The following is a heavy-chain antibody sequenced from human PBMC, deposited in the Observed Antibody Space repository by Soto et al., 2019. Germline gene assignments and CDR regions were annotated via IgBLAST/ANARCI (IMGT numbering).Heavy chain of an antibody. Sequence: QVQLVESGGGVVQPGRSLRLSCAASGFTFSSYAMHWVRQAPGKGLEWVAVISYDGSNKYYAGSVKGRFTISRDNSKNSLYLQMNSLRAEDTAVYYCARSATVTDWFDPWGQGTLVTVSS. J-gene: IGHJ5*02. CDR1: GFTFSSYA. V-gene: IGHV3-30-3*01. D-gene: IGHD4-17*01. CDR3: ARSATVTDWFDP. CDR2: ISYDGSNK.